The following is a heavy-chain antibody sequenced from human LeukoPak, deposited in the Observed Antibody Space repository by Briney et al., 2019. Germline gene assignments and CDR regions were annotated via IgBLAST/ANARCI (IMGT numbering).Heavy chain of an antibody. CDR3: AREAAPVAAAQPDAVDI. CDR2: IYSGGST. Sequence: GGSLRLSCAASGFTVSSNYMSWVRQAPGKGLEWVSVIYSGGSTYYADSVKGRFTLSRDNSKNTLYLQMNSLRAEDTAVYYCAREAAPVAAAQPDAVDIWGQGTMVTVSS. CDR1: GFTVSSNY. J-gene: IGHJ3*02. D-gene: IGHD2-15*01. V-gene: IGHV3-66*01.